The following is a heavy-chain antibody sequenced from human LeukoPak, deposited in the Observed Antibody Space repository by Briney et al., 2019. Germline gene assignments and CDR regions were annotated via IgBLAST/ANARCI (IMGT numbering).Heavy chain of an antibody. CDR3: ARSGGIGELFPRVVWYFDL. V-gene: IGHV4-59*08. J-gene: IGHJ2*01. D-gene: IGHD3-10*01. CDR2: IYYSGST. Sequence: KPSETLSLTCTVSGGSISSYYWSWIRQPPGKGLEWIAYIYYSGSTNSNPSLKSRVTTSVDTSKNQFSLKLNSVTDADTAVYYCARSGGIGELFPRVVWYFDLWGRGTLVTVSS. CDR1: GGSISSYY.